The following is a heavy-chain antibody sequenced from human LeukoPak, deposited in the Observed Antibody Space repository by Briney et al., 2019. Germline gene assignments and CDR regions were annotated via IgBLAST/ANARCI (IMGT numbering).Heavy chain of an antibody. CDR3: ARDGDRCSSANCYGPGDN. J-gene: IGHJ4*02. D-gene: IGHD2-2*01. CDR2: INPNSGGT. Sequence: ASVKVSCKASGYTFTGYYMHWVRQAPGQGLEWMGWINPNSGGTNYAQKFQGRVTMTTDTSTSTAYMELRSLRSDDTAVYYCARDGDRCSSANCYGPGDNWGQGTLVTVSS. V-gene: IGHV1-2*02. CDR1: GYTFTGYY.